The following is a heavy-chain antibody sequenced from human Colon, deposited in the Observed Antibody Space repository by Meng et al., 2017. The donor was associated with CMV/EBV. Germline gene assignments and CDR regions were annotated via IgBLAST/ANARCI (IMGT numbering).Heavy chain of an antibody. CDR1: GFTFGDAW. CDR2: IRSKVDGGSG. D-gene: IGHD3-3*02. V-gene: IGHV3-15*05. CDR3: TADLVAAPAFGLDY. Sequence: EVQLVESGGCLVNLGGSLSLSCAASGFTFGDAWMNWVRQAPGKGLEWVGHIRSKVDGGSGDYAAPVKGRFIISREDSQNTVYLHMHSLTVEDTAIYYCTADLVAAPAFGLDYWGQGALVTVSS. J-gene: IGHJ4*02.